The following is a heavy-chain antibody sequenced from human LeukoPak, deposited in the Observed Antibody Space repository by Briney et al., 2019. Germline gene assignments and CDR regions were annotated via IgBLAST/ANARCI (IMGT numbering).Heavy chain of an antibody. CDR3: ARLSEESSSWYFDY. V-gene: IGHV1-18*04. Sequence: ASVKVSCKASGYTFTSYYMHWVRQAPGQGLEWMGWISAYNGNTNYAQKLQGRVTMTTDTSTSTAYMELRSLRSDDTAVYYCARLSEESSSWYFDYWGQGTLVTVSS. J-gene: IGHJ4*02. CDR2: ISAYNGNT. D-gene: IGHD6-13*01. CDR1: GYTFTSYY.